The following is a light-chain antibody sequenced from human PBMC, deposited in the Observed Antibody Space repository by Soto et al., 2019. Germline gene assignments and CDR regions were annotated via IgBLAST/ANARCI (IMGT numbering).Light chain of an antibody. CDR1: QSVSNN. Sequence: EIVMTQSPVTLSVSPGERVTLSCRASQSVSNNLAWYQQKSGQAPRLLIYGASTRVTGIPARFSGSGSGTEFTLPISSLQSEDFAIYYCQQYNNWPPVTFGQGTRLEIK. J-gene: IGKJ5*01. CDR3: QQYNNWPPVT. CDR2: GAS. V-gene: IGKV3-15*01.